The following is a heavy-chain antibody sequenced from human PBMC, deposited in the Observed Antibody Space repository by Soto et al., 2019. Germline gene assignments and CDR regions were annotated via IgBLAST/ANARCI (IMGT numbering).Heavy chain of an antibody. D-gene: IGHD2-15*01. Sequence: QITLKESGPTLVKPTQTLTLTCTFSGFSLSSSGVGVGWIRQPPGKALEWLALFYWDDDKRYSPSLKSRLTITKHTTKHQVDLTMTSVDPVDTATYYCAHSLRRGGCRGGSCYRFDTWGQGTLVTVSS. J-gene: IGHJ5*02. V-gene: IGHV2-5*02. CDR2: FYWDDDK. CDR3: AHSLRRGGCRGGSCYRFDT. CDR1: GFSLSSSGVG.